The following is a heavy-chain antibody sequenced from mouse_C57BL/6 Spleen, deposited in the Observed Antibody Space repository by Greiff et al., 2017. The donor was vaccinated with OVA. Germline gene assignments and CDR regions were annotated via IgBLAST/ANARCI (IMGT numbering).Heavy chain of an antibody. CDR3: ARDYGNLGYFDY. CDR2: IYPGSGST. Sequence: QVQLQQPGAELVKPGASVKMSCKASGYTFTSYWITWVKQRPGQGLEWIGDIYPGSGSTNYNAKFKSKATLTVDTSSSTAYMQLSSLTSEDSAVYYCARDYGNLGYFDYWGQGTTLTVSS. CDR1: GYTFTSYW. J-gene: IGHJ2*01. V-gene: IGHV1-55*01. D-gene: IGHD2-1*01.